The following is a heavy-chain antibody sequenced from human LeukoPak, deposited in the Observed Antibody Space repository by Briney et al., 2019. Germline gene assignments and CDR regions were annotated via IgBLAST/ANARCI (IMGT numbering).Heavy chain of an antibody. CDR3: ATPGYYYDSSGYYPFDY. CDR1: GYTFTSHY. D-gene: IGHD3-22*01. V-gene: IGHV1-46*01. CDR2: INPSGGST. Sequence: ASVKVSCKAPGYTFTSHYMHWVRQAPGQGLEWMGIINPSGGSTTYAQKFQGRVTMTRDTSTSTVYMELSSLRSEDTAVYYCATPGYYYDSSGYYPFDYWGQGTLVTVSS. J-gene: IGHJ4*02.